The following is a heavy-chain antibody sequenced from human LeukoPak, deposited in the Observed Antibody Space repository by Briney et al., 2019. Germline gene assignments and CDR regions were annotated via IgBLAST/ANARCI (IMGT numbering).Heavy chain of an antibody. J-gene: IGHJ6*03. CDR3: AKRRGLELTYYYHMDV. CDR2: ISGSGGST. D-gene: IGHD1-7*01. V-gene: IGHV3-23*01. CDR1: GFTFSSYA. Sequence: GGSLRLSCAASGFTFSSYAMSWVRQAPGKGLEWVSAISGSGGSTYYADSVRGRFTISRDNSKNTLYLQMNSLRADDTAVYYCAKRRGLELTYYYHMDVWGKGTTVTVSS.